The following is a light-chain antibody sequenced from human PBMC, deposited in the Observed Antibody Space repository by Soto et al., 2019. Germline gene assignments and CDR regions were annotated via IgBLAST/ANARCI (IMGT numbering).Light chain of an antibody. Sequence: DFQVTQSPSFVSASVGDRVTITCRASQVISGWLSWYQQKPGKAPKLLIYAASTLQSGVPSRFSGSGSGTDFTLTISSLQPEDFATYHCQQAKTFPLTFGGGTNVEI. V-gene: IGKV1-12*01. J-gene: IGKJ4*01. CDR3: QQAKTFPLT. CDR1: QVISGW. CDR2: AAS.